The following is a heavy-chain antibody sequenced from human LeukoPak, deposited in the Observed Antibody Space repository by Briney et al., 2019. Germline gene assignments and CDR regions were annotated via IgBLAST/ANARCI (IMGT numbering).Heavy chain of an antibody. D-gene: IGHD3-22*01. J-gene: IGHJ4*02. Sequence: GGSLRLSCAASGFTFSSYAMHWVRQAPGKGLEWVAVISYDGSNKYYADSVKGRFTISRDNSKNTLYLQMNSLRAEDTAVYYCAKDRDDYYDSSGYFRHTALDYWGQGTLVTVSS. CDR1: GFTFSSYA. CDR2: ISYDGSNK. CDR3: AKDRDDYYDSSGYFRHTALDY. V-gene: IGHV3-30-3*01.